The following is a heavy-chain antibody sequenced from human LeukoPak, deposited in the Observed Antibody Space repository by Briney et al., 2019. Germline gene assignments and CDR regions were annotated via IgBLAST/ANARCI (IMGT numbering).Heavy chain of an antibody. CDR2: IKSKTDGGTT. CDR3: ARGGYCSSTSCPRDAFDI. J-gene: IGHJ3*02. Sequence: GGSLRLSCAASGFTFSNAWMSWVRQAPGKGLEWVGRIKSKTDGGTTDYAAPVKGRFTISRDDSKNSLYLQMNSLKTEDTAVYYCARGGYCSSTSCPRDAFDICGQGTMVTVSS. D-gene: IGHD2-2*01. CDR1: GFTFSNAW. V-gene: IGHV3-15*01.